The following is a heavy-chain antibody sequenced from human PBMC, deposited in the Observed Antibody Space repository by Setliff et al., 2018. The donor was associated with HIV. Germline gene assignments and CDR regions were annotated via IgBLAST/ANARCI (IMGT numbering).Heavy chain of an antibody. J-gene: IGHJ3*02. Sequence: SGPTLVHPPQTLTLTCIFSGFSLNTHGVSLGWIRQSPGKGLEWLALIYWDDDKRYSPPLRARLTISRDTSKDQVVLTMTDMDPVDTATYYCARRLEDYDAFDMWGQGTKVTGSS. CDR1: GFSLNTHGVS. CDR3: ARRLEDYDAFDM. CDR2: IYWDDDK. V-gene: IGHV2-5*02. D-gene: IGHD3-3*01.